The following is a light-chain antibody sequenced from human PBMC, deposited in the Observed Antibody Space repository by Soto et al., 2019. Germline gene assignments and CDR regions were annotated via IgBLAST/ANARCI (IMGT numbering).Light chain of an antibody. CDR2: DVG. CDR1: SNDVGGYRF. Sequence: QSALTQPASASGSPGQSITISCTGTSNDVGGYRFVSWYQQHPGKAPKLIIYDVGTRPSGVSNRFSASKSGNTASLTISGLRAEDEADYYCSSYSSTSSYVFGTGTKLTVL. J-gene: IGLJ1*01. CDR3: SSYSSTSSYV. V-gene: IGLV2-14*03.